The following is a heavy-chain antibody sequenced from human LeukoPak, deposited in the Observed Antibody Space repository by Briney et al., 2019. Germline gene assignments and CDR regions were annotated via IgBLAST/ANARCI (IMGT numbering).Heavy chain of an antibody. J-gene: IGHJ3*02. Sequence: GGSLRLSCAASGFTFTSYAMTWVRQAPGKGLEWVSSIGTSGGSTYYADSVRGRFTVSRDNSKNTLYLQMNRLRAEDTAVYYCVGDDGYRSSGSSYLDAFDIWGQGTMVTVSS. CDR3: VGDDGYRSSGSSYLDAFDI. D-gene: IGHD2-2*03. CDR1: GFTFTSYA. V-gene: IGHV3-23*01. CDR2: IGTSGGST.